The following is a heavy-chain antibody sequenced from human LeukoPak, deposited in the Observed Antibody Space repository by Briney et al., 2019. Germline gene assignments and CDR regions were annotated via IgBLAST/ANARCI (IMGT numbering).Heavy chain of an antibody. V-gene: IGHV1-2*06. CDR3: ARDRGSGSYQGNWFDP. Sequence: ASVTVSCKASGYTFTGHYMHWVRQAPGQGLEWMGRINPNSGGTNYAQKFQGRVTMTRDTSISTAYMELSRLRSDDTAVYYCARDRGSGSYQGNWFDPWGQGTLVTVSS. CDR2: INPNSGGT. CDR1: GYTFTGHY. D-gene: IGHD3-10*01. J-gene: IGHJ5*02.